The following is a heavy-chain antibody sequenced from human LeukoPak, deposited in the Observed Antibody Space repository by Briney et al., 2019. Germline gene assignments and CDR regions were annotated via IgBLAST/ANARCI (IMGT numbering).Heavy chain of an antibody. J-gene: IGHJ4*02. CDR2: ISGGSSGST. D-gene: IGHD2-21*02. Sequence: GGSLRLSCAASGFTFSDYAMSWVRQAPGKGLEWLSVISGGSSGSTYYADSVKGRFTISRDNSKNTLYLQMNSLRAEDTAVYYCARSGVVTAMRLNLFDYWGQGTLVTVSS. V-gene: IGHV3-23*01. CDR3: ARSGVVTAMRLNLFDY. CDR1: GFTFSDYA.